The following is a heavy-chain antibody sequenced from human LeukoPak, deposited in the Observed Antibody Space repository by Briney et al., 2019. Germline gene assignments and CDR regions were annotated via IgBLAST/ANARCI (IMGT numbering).Heavy chain of an antibody. CDR3: ARDQTYNFWSGYPNWFDP. D-gene: IGHD3-3*01. V-gene: IGHV3-11*04. CDR2: ISSTSNTI. Sequence: PGGSLRLSCAASGFTFSDYYMTWIRQAPGKGLEWVSYISSTSNTIYYADSVKGRFTISRDNANNSLYLQMNSLRAEDTAVYYCARDQTYNFWSGYPNWFDPWGQGTLVTVSS. CDR1: GFTFSDYY. J-gene: IGHJ5*02.